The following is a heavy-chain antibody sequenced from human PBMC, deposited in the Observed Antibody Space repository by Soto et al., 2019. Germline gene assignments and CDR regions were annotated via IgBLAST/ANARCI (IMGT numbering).Heavy chain of an antibody. V-gene: IGHV3-30-3*01. CDR1: GFTFSSYA. CDR3: ARENCTNGVCLGYGMDV. Sequence: QVQLVESGGGVVQPGRSLRLSCAASGFTFSSYAMHWVRQAPGKGLEWVAVISYDGSNKYYADSVKGRFTISRDNSKNTLYLQMNSLRAEGTAVYYCARENCTNGVCLGYGMDVWGQGTTVTVSS. CDR2: ISYDGSNK. J-gene: IGHJ6*02. D-gene: IGHD2-8*01.